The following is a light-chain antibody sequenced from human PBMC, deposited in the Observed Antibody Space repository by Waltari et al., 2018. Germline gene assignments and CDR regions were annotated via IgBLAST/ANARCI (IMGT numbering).Light chain of an antibody. Sequence: EIVLTQSPATLSLSPGERATLSCRASQNIDNYLVWYQQKPGQAPRLLIHDASIRANDIPARFSGSGSGTDFTLTISSLEPEDFAVYYCQQRTNWPPMVTFGPGTKVDLK. V-gene: IGKV3-11*01. J-gene: IGKJ3*01. CDR1: QNIDNY. CDR3: QQRTNWPPMVT. CDR2: DAS.